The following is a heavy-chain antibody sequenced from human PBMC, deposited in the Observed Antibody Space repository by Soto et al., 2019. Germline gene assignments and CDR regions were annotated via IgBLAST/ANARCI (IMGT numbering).Heavy chain of an antibody. CDR2: IKFDGTGI. Sequence: EVQLVESGGKLVQPGGSLRLSCVASGFPFGVDWMSWVRQAPGEGLEWVARIKFDGTGIQFADSVRGRFTISRDNAEHLLCRQMNRLRAEDPAVYYCARDSGDSSVDSVNPYFDYWGLGVLVTVSS. J-gene: IGHJ4*01. V-gene: IGHV3-7*01. CDR1: GFPFGVDW. CDR3: ARDSGDSSVDSVNPYFDY. D-gene: IGHD5-12*01.